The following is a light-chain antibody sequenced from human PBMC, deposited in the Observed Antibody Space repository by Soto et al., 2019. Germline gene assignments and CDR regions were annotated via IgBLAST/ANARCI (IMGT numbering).Light chain of an antibody. CDR2: EVS. Sequence: SALTQPPSASGSPGQSVTISCTGTSSDVGGYNYVSWYQQYPGKAPKLMIYEVSKRPSGVPDRFSGSKSGNTASLTVSGLQAEDEADYFCSSYTGSSGVFGGGTKLTVL. J-gene: IGLJ3*02. CDR3: SSYTGSSGV. CDR1: SSDVGGYNY. V-gene: IGLV2-8*01.